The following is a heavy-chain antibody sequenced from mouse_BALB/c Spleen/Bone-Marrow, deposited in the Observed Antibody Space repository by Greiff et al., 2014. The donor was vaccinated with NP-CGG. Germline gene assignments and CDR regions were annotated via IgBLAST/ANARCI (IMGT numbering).Heavy chain of an antibody. CDR1: GYSFTGYF. Sequence: VQLKESGPGLGKPGASVKISCKASGYSFTGYFLNWVKQSHGKSLEWVGRIKSFNGDTFYNQKFKGKATLTVDKSSSTAHMELLSLTSEDSAVYYCGRDYGGDYYAMDYWGQGTSVTVSS. V-gene: IGHV1-37*01. D-gene: IGHD1-1*01. CDR2: IKSFNGDT. J-gene: IGHJ4*01. CDR3: GRDYGGDYYAMDY.